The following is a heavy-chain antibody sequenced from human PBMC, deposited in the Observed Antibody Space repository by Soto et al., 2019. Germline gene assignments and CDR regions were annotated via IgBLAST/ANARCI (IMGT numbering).Heavy chain of an antibody. D-gene: IGHD6-19*01. CDR1: GYTFTSYD. CDR3: ARGSLDPSGWHGGAREFDY. V-gene: IGHV1-8*01. Sequence: ASVKVSCKASGYTFTSYDINWVRQANGQGLEWMGWMNPNSGNTGYAQKFQGRVTMTRNTSISTAYMELSSLRSEDTAVYYCARGSLDPSGWHGGAREFDYWGQGTLVTVSS. J-gene: IGHJ4*02. CDR2: MNPNSGNT.